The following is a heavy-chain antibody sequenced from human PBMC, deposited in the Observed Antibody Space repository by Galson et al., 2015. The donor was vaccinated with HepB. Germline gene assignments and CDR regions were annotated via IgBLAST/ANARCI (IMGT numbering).Heavy chain of an antibody. CDR1: GFTSSNAW. J-gene: IGHJ6*02. CDR3: TTASVAPDYYYYGMDV. CDR2: IKSKTDGGTT. D-gene: IGHD6-19*01. V-gene: IGHV3-15*01. Sequence: SLRLSCAASGFTSSNAWMSWVRQAPGKGLEWVGRIKSKTDGGTTDYAAPVKGRFTISRDDSKNTLYLQMNSLKTEDTAVYYCTTASVAPDYYYYGMDVWGQGTTVTVSS.